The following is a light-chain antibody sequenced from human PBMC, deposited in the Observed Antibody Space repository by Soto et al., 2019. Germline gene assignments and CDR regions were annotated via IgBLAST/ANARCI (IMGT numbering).Light chain of an antibody. CDR2: GTS. CDR3: PHYGTLRT. CDR1: QSVTSSY. V-gene: IGKV3-20*01. J-gene: IGKJ1*01. Sequence: EIVLTQSPGTLSLSPGARATLSRRASQSVTSSYLAWYQQRPGQAPRLLIYGTSSRATGLPDRFSGSGSGTDFTLTISRLEPEDFAVYYCPHYGTLRTVGQGTQVEIK.